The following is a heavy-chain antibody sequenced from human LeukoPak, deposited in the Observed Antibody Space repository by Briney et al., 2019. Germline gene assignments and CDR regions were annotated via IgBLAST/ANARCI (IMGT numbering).Heavy chain of an antibody. J-gene: IGHJ6*02. Sequence: SQTLSLTCSVSGDPISTGGYYWSWIRQHPGKGLEWIGYIHYSGSTDYNPSLKSRVTLSLDTSKNQFSLKLSSVTAADTAVYYCARLIRYSRLEYYGMDVWGQGTTVTVSS. CDR3: ARLIRYSRLEYYGMDV. D-gene: IGHD6-13*01. V-gene: IGHV4-31*03. CDR2: IHYSGST. CDR1: GDPISTGGYY.